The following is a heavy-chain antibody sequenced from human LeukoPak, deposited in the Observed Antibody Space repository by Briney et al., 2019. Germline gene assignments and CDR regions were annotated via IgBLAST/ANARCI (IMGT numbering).Heavy chain of an antibody. J-gene: IGHJ5*02. CDR1: GGSISSCY. D-gene: IGHD3-3*01. CDR2: IYYSGST. Sequence: SETLSLTCTVSGGSISSCYWSWIRQPPGKGLEWIGYIYYSGSTNYNPSLKSRVTISVDTSKNQFSLKLSSVTAADTAVYYCARGRPIFGVAFPRFDPWGQGTLVTVSS. CDR3: ARGRPIFGVAFPRFDP. V-gene: IGHV4-59*01.